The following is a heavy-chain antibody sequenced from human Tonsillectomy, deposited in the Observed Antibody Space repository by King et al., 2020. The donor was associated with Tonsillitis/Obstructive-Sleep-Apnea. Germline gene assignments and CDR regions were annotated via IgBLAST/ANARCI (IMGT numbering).Heavy chain of an antibody. CDR1: GFTFDDYA. CDR3: AKGGFLEWLVDF. V-gene: IGHV3-9*01. CDR2: ITWNSGSI. D-gene: IGHD3-3*01. Sequence: VQLVESGGGLVQPGRSLRLSCAASGFTFDDYAMHWVRQAPGKGLEWVSGITWNSGSIGYADSVKGRFTIYRDNAKNSLYLQMNSLRAEDTALYYCAKGGFLEWLVDFWGQGTLVTVSS. J-gene: IGHJ4*02.